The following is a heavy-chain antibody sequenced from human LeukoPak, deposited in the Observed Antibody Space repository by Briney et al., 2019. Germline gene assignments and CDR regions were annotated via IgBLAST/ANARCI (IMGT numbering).Heavy chain of an antibody. CDR2: INAGNGNT. Sequence: ASVKVSCKASGYTFTSYTMHWVRQAPGQRLEWMGYINAGNGNTKYSQKFQDRVTITRDTSASTAYMELNILRSEDTAVYYCARLESGSLYAFDIWGQGTMVIVSS. CDR1: GYTFTSYT. V-gene: IGHV1-3*01. CDR3: ARLESGSLYAFDI. J-gene: IGHJ3*02. D-gene: IGHD6-13*01.